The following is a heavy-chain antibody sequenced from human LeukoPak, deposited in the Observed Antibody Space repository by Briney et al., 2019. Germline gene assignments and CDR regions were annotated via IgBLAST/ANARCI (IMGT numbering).Heavy chain of an antibody. V-gene: IGHV3-30*02. Sequence: PGGSLRLSCAASGFTFSSYGMHWVRQAPGKGLEWVAFIRYDGSNKYYADSVKGRFTISRDNSKNTLYLQMNSLRAEDTAVYYCAKPPPSSYYYYYGMDVWGQGTTVTVSS. CDR2: IRYDGSNK. J-gene: IGHJ6*02. CDR3: AKPPPSSYYYYYGMDV. CDR1: GFTFSSYG. D-gene: IGHD6-13*01.